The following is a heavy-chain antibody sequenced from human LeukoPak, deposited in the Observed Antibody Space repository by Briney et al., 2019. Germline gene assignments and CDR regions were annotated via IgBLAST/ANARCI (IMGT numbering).Heavy chain of an antibody. CDR3: ANSRWSGYLDY. Sequence: GGSLRLSCAASGFTFSSYWMHWVRQAPGKGLVWVSRINSDGSGTTYADFVKGRFTISRDNVKNTLYLQMNSLRAEDTAVYYCANSRWSGYLDYWGQGALVTVSS. J-gene: IGHJ4*02. CDR2: INSDGSGT. D-gene: IGHD3-3*01. V-gene: IGHV3-74*01. CDR1: GFTFSSYW.